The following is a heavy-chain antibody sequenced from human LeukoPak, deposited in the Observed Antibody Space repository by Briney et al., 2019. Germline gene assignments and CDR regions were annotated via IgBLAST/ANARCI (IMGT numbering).Heavy chain of an antibody. CDR1: GFTFSSYA. Sequence: GGSLRLSCAASGFTFSSYAMSWVRQAPGKGLEWVSAISGSGGSTYYADSVKGRFTISRDNSKNTLYLQMNSLRAEDTAVYYCARVEGITMVRGAKGPLDYWGQGTLVTVSS. D-gene: IGHD3-10*01. J-gene: IGHJ4*02. CDR2: ISGSGGST. CDR3: ARVEGITMVRGAKGPLDY. V-gene: IGHV3-23*01.